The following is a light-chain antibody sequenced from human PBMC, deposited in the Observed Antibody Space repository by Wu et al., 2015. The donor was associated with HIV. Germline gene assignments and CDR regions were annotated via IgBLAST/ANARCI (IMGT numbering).Light chain of an antibody. CDR3: QQFATSPGT. CDR2: GSS. J-gene: IGKJ1*01. CDR1: QSVSASN. V-gene: IGKV3-20*01. Sequence: EIVLTQSPGTLSLSPGERATLSCRASQSVSASNLAWYQQKPGQAPRLLLYGSSNRATGIPDRFSGSGSGTDFTLTITRLEPEDFVVYHCQQFATSPGTFGQGTKGGNQT.